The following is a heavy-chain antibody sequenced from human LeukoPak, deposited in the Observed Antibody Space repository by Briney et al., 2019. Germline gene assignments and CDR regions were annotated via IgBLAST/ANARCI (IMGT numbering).Heavy chain of an antibody. CDR3: ARVGPTGYLDS. CDR1: GFTFNIYT. J-gene: IGHJ4*02. V-gene: IGHV3-21*01. CDR2: ISSSSSSI. D-gene: IGHD4-17*01. Sequence: GGSLRLSCAASGFTFNIYTMNWVRQAPGKGLEWVSSISSSSSSIYYADSVRGRFTISRDNAKNSLFLQMNSLRADDTAAYYCARVGPTGYLDSWGQGTLVTVSS.